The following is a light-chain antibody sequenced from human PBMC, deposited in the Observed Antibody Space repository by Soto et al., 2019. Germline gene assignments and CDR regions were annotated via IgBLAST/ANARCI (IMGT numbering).Light chain of an antibody. V-gene: IGKV1-9*01. CDR1: QGISSY. J-gene: IGKJ4*01. CDR3: QQLSSYPLT. Sequence: IQLTQSPSSLSASVGDRVTITCRASQGISSYLAWYQQKPGKAPKLLIYAASTLQSGVPSRFSGSGSGTDFSLTISLRQPEDFATYYCQQLSSYPLTFGGGTTMDIK. CDR2: AAS.